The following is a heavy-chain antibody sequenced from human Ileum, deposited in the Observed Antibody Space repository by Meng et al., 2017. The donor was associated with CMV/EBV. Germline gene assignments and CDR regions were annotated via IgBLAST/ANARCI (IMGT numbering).Heavy chain of an antibody. CDR1: GYTFTVYT. J-gene: IGHJ4*02. D-gene: IGHD7-27*01. Sequence: QVQVVQSGAEVKKPGASVKVSCKTSGYTFTVYTIHWARQAPGQGLEWIGRIRTDNGDTYYAQKFHGRVTTARDTSISTAYMELSGLKSDDTAIYYCARDNWGSDYWGQGTLVTVSS. CDR2: IRTDNGDT. V-gene: IGHV1-2*06. CDR3: ARDNWGSDY.